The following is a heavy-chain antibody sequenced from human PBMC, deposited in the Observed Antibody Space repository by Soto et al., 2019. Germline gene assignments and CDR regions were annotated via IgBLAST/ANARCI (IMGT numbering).Heavy chain of an antibody. CDR3: AISQYVPGGTFAEYFQH. CDR2: IIPILGIA. CDR1: GGTFSSYT. J-gene: IGHJ1*01. Sequence: GASVKVSCKASGGTFSSYTISWVRQAPGQGLEWMGRIIPILGIANYAQKFQGRVTITADKSTSTAYMELSSLRSEDTAVYYCAISQYVPGGTFAEYFQHWGQGTLVTVSS. D-gene: IGHD3-16*01. V-gene: IGHV1-69*02.